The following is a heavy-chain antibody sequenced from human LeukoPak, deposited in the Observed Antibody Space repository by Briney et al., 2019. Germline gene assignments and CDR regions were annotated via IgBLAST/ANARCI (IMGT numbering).Heavy chain of an antibody. CDR3: ARAPITDYYGSGNWFDP. CDR2: IYYSGST. D-gene: IGHD3-10*01. V-gene: IGHV4-39*07. J-gene: IGHJ5*02. CDR1: GGSISSSSYY. Sequence: PSETLSLTCTVSGGSISSSSYYWGWIRQPPGKGLEWIGSIYYSGSTYYNPSLKSRVTISVDTSKNQFSLKLSSVTAADTAVYYCARAPITDYYGSGNWFDPWGQGTLVTVSS.